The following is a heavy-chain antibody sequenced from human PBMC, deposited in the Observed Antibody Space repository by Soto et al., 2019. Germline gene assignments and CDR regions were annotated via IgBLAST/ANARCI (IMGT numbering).Heavy chain of an antibody. D-gene: IGHD5-12*01. Sequence: GASVKISGKRCGYSFTKYRIGWVRQMPGKGLEWMAIIYPDESDTRYSPSFQGQVTISADKSISTAYLQWSSLKASDTAMYYCVRMGFSGGGYLSYYYYGMDIWGQGTTVTVSS. V-gene: IGHV5-51*01. CDR3: VRMGFSGGGYLSYYYYGMDI. CDR2: IYPDESDT. CDR1: GYSFTKYR. J-gene: IGHJ6*02.